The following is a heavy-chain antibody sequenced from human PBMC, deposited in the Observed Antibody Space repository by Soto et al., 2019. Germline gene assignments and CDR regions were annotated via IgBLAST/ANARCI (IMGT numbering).Heavy chain of an antibody. CDR3: AKDSSYYDSSGYYSYYYYGMDV. J-gene: IGHJ6*02. D-gene: IGHD3-22*01. V-gene: IGHV3-23*01. Sequence: GESLKISCAASGFTFSSYAMSWVRQAPGKGLEWVSAISGSGGSTYYADSVKGRFTISRDNSKNTLYLQMNSLRAEDTAVYYCAKDSSYYDSSGYYSYYYYGMDVWGQGTTVTVSS. CDR1: GFTFSSYA. CDR2: ISGSGGST.